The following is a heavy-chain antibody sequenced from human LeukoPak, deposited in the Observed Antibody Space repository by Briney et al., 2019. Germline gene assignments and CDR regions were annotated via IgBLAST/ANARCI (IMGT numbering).Heavy chain of an antibody. V-gene: IGHV3-48*01. J-gene: IGHJ6*03. CDR2: ISSSSSTI. D-gene: IGHD3-3*01. Sequence: PGGSLRLSCAASGFTFSSYSMNWVRQAPGKGLEWVSYISSSSSTIYYADSVKGRFTISRDNAKNSLYLQMNSLRAEDTAVYYCAGMEWSNYYYYMDVWGKGTTVTVSS. CDR3: AGMEWSNYYYYMDV. CDR1: GFTFSSYS.